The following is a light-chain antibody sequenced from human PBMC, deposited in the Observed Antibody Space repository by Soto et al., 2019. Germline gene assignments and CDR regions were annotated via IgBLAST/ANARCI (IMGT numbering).Light chain of an antibody. CDR3: AAWDDSLNGVV. J-gene: IGLJ2*01. V-gene: IGLV1-44*01. Sequence: QAVVTQPPSESGTPGQTIAISCSGGSSNIGSHTVNWYQQLPGTAPRLLIYSNTQRPSGVPDRFSGSKSGTSASLAISGLQSEYEGDYYCAAWDDSLNGVVFGGGTKVTVL. CDR2: SNT. CDR1: SSNIGSHT.